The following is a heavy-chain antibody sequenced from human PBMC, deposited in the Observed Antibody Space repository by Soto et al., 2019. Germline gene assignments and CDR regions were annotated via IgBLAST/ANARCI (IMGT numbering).Heavy chain of an antibody. J-gene: IGHJ6*02. Sequence: PGGSLRLSCAASGFTFSSYGMHWVRQAPGKGLEWVAVISYDGSNKYYADSVKGRFTISGDNSKNTLYLQMNSLRAEDTAVYYCAKDRYYYGSGSYPYYYYYYGMDAWGQGTTVTVSS. V-gene: IGHV3-30*18. D-gene: IGHD3-10*01. CDR1: GFTFSSYG. CDR2: ISYDGSNK. CDR3: AKDRYYYGSGSYPYYYYYYGMDA.